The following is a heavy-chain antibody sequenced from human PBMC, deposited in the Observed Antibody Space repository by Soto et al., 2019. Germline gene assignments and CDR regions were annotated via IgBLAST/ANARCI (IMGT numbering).Heavy chain of an antibody. Sequence: QVQLVQSGAEVKKPGSSVKVSCKASGGTFSSYAISWVRQAPGQGLEWMGGIIPIFGTANYAQKFQGRVTITADESTSTAYMELSSLRSEDTAVYYCAREDIVVVVGATTSSRWGMDVWGQGTTVTVAS. CDR3: AREDIVVVVGATTSSRWGMDV. D-gene: IGHD2-15*01. V-gene: IGHV1-69*01. CDR2: IIPIFGTA. CDR1: GGTFSSYA. J-gene: IGHJ6*02.